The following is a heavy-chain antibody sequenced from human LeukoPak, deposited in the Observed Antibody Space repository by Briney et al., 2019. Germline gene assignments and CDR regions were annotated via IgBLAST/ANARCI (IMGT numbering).Heavy chain of an antibody. CDR1: GFTFSSYA. D-gene: IGHD6-19*01. CDR2: ISGSGGST. CDR3: AKDPRMYSSGWYYFDY. Sequence: GGSLRLSCAASGFTFSSYAMSWVRQAPGKGLEWVSAISGSGGSTYYADSVKGRFTISRDNSKNTLYLQMNSLRAEDTAVYYCAKDPRMYSSGWYYFDYWGQGTLVTVSS. V-gene: IGHV3-23*01. J-gene: IGHJ4*02.